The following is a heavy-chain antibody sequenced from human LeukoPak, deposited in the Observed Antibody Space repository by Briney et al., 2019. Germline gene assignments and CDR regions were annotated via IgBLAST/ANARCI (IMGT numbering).Heavy chain of an antibody. D-gene: IGHD3-10*01. J-gene: IGHJ4*02. CDR3: ASGVDDGSGSEYYFDY. V-gene: IGHV1-69*13. Sequence: GASVKVSCTASGGTFSSYAISWVRQAPGQGLEWMGGIIPIFGTANYAQKFQGRVTITADESTSTAYMELSSLRSEDTAVYYCASGVDDGSGSEYYFDYWGQGTLVTVSS. CDR2: IIPIFGTA. CDR1: GGTFSSYA.